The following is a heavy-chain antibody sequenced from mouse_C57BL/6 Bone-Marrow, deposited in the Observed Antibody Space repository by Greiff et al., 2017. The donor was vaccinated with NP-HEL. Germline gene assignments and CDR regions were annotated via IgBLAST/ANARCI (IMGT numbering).Heavy chain of an antibody. Sequence: VQLKESGPELVKPGASVKMSCKASGYTFTDYNMHWVKQSHGKSLEWIGYINPNNGGTSYNQKFKGKATLTVNKSSSTAYMELRSLTSEDSAVYYCARSLLRFYWYFDVWGTGTTVTVSS. CDR1: GYTFTDYN. D-gene: IGHD1-2*01. V-gene: IGHV1-22*01. J-gene: IGHJ1*03. CDR3: ARSLLRFYWYFDV. CDR2: INPNNGGT.